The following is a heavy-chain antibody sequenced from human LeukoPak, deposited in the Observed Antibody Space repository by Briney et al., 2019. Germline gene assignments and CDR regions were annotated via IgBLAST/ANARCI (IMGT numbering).Heavy chain of an antibody. Sequence: SETLSLTCAVYGGSFSGYYWSWIRQPPGKGLEWIGEINQSGSTNYNPSLKSRVTISVDTSKNQFSLKRSSVTAADTAVYYCARGRQNDYWGQGTLVTVSS. CDR1: GGSFSGYY. CDR3: ARGRQNDY. J-gene: IGHJ4*02. CDR2: INQSGST. V-gene: IGHV4-34*01.